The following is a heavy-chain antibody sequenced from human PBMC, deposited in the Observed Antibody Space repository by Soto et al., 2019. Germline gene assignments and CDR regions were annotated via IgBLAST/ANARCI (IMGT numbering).Heavy chain of an antibody. CDR1: GGTFSSYT. Sequence: QVQLVQSGAEVKKPGSSVKVSCKASGGTFSSYTISWVRQAPGQGLEWMGRIIPILGIANYAQKFQGRVTITADKSTSTAYMELSSLRSEDTAVYYCARDGELLRVGYFQHWGQGTLVTVSS. CDR2: IIPILGIA. V-gene: IGHV1-69*08. CDR3: ARDGELLRVGYFQH. J-gene: IGHJ1*01. D-gene: IGHD1-26*01.